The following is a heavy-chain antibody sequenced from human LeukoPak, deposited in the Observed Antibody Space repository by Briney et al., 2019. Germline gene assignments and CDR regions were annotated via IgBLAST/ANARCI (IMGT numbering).Heavy chain of an antibody. V-gene: IGHV3-48*01. D-gene: IGHD6-13*01. CDR2: ISVSGGII. Sequence: GGSLRLSCVASGFGLSGSGMTWVRQAPGKCLEWISYISVSGGIIYYADSVRGRFTISRDNAKNSLFLQMNSLTVEDTAVYYCAREASYSSSWATFDNWGQGTLVTV. J-gene: IGHJ4*02. CDR3: AREASYSSSWATFDN. CDR1: GFGLSGSG.